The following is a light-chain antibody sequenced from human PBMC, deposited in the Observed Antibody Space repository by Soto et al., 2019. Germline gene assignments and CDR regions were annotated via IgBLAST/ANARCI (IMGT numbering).Light chain of an antibody. CDR3: HQYGNSPQT. Sequence: EIVLTQSPVTLSLSPGERATLSCGASQSVSSSYLAWYQQKPGLAPRLLIYDASSRATGIPDRFSGSGSGTVFTLTINILEPDDFAVYYCHQYGNSPQTFGQGTKVDIK. CDR2: DAS. J-gene: IGKJ1*01. V-gene: IGKV3D-20*01. CDR1: QSVSSSY.